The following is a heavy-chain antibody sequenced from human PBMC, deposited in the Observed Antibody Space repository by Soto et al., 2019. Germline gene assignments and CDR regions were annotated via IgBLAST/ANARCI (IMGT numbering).Heavy chain of an antibody. CDR1: GFTFSSYA. CDR2: ISYDGSNK. CDR3: ARDIGGYQTWPEETWVLRGMDV. D-gene: IGHD6-25*01. J-gene: IGHJ6*01. V-gene: IGHV3-30-3*01. Sequence: QVQLVESGGGVVQPGRSLRLSCAASGFTFSSYAMHWVRQAPGKGLEWVAVISYDGSNKYYADSVKGRFTISKDNSKNTLYLKMSSLRAEDTAVYYCARDIGGYQTWPEETWVLRGMDVWGQGTTVTVAS.